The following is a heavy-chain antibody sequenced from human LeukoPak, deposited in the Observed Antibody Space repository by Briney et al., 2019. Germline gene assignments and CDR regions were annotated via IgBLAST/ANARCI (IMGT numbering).Heavy chain of an antibody. J-gene: IGHJ3*02. V-gene: IGHV1-69*05. CDR1: GGTFSSDA. Sequence: SVKVSCKASGGTFSSDAISWVRQAPGQGLEWMGGIIPIFGTANYAQKFQGRVTITTDESTSTAYMELSSLRSEDTAVYYCARVSGVVIAREGAFDIWGQGTMVTVSS. D-gene: IGHD2-21*01. CDR2: IIPIFGTA. CDR3: ARVSGVVIAREGAFDI.